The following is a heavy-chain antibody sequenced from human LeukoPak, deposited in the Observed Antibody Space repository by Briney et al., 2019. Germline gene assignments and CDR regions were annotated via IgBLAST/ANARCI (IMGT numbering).Heavy chain of an antibody. Sequence: PGRSLRLSCAASGFTFSSYGMHWVRQAPGKGLEWVAVISYDGSNKYYADSVKGRFTISRDNSKNTLYLQMNSLRAEDTAVYYCAKAWHYYGPGEVYYMDVWGKGTTVTVSS. CDR2: ISYDGSNK. D-gene: IGHD3-10*01. CDR3: AKAWHYYGPGEVYYMDV. CDR1: GFTFSSYG. J-gene: IGHJ6*03. V-gene: IGHV3-30*18.